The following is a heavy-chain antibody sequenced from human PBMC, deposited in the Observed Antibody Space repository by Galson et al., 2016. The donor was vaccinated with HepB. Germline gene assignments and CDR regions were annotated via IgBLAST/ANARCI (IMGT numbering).Heavy chain of an antibody. V-gene: IGHV3-13*01. CDR1: GFSFKNYD. CDR2: IDAAGAT. D-gene: IGHD3-3*01. Sequence: SLRLSCAASGFSFKNYDMHWVRQTTGKGLEWVSTIDAAGATYYLGSVKGRFAIPRENAKNSLYLQMNSLRAEDTAIYYCARAYYDFVYGMDVWGQGTTVTVSS. J-gene: IGHJ6*02. CDR3: ARAYYDFVYGMDV.